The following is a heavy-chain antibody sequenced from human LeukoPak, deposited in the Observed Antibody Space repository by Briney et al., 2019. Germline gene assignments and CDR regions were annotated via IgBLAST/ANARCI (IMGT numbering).Heavy chain of an antibody. Sequence: PGGSLRLSCAASGFTFSSYWMSWVRQAPGKGLEWVANIKQDGSEKYYVDSVKGRFTISRDNAKNSLYLQMNSLRAEDTAVYYCERDMGFGELVFDYWGQGTLVTVSS. CDR1: GFTFSSYW. J-gene: IGHJ4*02. CDR3: ERDMGFGELVFDY. V-gene: IGHV3-7*01. D-gene: IGHD3-10*01. CDR2: IKQDGSEK.